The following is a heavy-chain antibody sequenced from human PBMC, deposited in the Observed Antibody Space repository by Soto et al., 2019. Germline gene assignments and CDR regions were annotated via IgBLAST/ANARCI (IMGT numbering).Heavy chain of an antibody. CDR3: AREKEGYGDYGGYYFDY. CDR1: GGSISSGDYY. Sequence: SETLSLTCTVSGGSISSGDYYWSWIRQPPGKGLEWIGYIYYSGSTYYNPSLKSRVTISVDTSKNQFSLKLSSVTAADTAVYYCAREKEGYGDYGGYYFDYWGQGTLVTVSS. CDR2: IYYSGST. V-gene: IGHV4-30-4*01. J-gene: IGHJ4*02. D-gene: IGHD4-17*01.